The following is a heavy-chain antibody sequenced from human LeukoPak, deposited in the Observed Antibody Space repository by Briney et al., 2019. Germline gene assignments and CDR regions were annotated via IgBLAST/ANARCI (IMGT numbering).Heavy chain of an antibody. CDR2: ISGSGGST. D-gene: IGHD6-19*01. CDR1: GFTFSSYA. V-gene: IGHV3-23*01. Sequence: GGSLTLSCAASGFTFSSYAMSWVRQAPGKGLEWVSAISGSGGSTYYADSVKGRFTISRDNSKNTLYLQMNSLRAEDTAVYYCAKGTLSSGWSLGSYFDYWGQGTLVTVSS. J-gene: IGHJ4*02. CDR3: AKGTLSSGWSLGSYFDY.